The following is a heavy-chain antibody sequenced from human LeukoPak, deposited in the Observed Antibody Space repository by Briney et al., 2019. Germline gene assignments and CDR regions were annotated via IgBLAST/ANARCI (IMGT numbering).Heavy chain of an antibody. CDR3: ARDSFSETLAITYNWFDP. D-gene: IGHD2/OR15-2a*01. Sequence: GASVKVTCKASGYTFTSYYMHWVRQAPGQGLEWMGIINPSGGSTSYAQKFQGRVTMTRDTSTSTVYMELSSLRSEDTAVYYCARDSFSETLAITYNWFDPWGQGTLVTVSS. J-gene: IGHJ5*02. CDR2: INPSGGST. CDR1: GYTFTSYY. V-gene: IGHV1-46*01.